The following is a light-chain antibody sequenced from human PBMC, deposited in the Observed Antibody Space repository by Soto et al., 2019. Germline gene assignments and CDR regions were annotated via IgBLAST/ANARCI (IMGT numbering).Light chain of an antibody. CDR3: QSYDSSLSGSV. Sequence: QSVLTQPTSVSGAPGQRVTISCTGSSSNIGAGYDVHWYLQLPGTAPKLLIHGNSNRPSGVPDRFSGSKSGTSASLAITGLQAEDEADYYCQSYDSSLSGSVFGTGTKLTVL. V-gene: IGLV1-40*01. CDR1: SSNIGAGYD. CDR2: GNS. J-gene: IGLJ1*01.